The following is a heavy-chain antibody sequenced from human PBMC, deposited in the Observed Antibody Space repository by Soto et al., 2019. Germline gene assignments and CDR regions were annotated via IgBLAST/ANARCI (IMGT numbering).Heavy chain of an antibody. J-gene: IGHJ6*02. CDR3: IQSRCGGDCLQSYASHYYYGMDV. Sequence: QITLKESGPTLVKPTQTLTLTCTFSGFSLSTGGVGVGWIRQPPGKALEWLALIYWDDDKRYSPSLRSRLTISTDTYKNQVLHTLTNMDPVDTATYHCIQSRCGGDCLQSYASHYYYGMDVWGQGTTVTVSS. V-gene: IGHV2-5*02. D-gene: IGHD2-21*02. CDR2: IYWDDDK. CDR1: GFSLSTGGVG.